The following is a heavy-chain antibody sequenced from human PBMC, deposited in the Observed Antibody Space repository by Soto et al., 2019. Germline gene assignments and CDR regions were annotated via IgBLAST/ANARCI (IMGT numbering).Heavy chain of an antibody. V-gene: IGHV1-69*01. CDR3: ARSQGSSTSLEIYYYCYYGMDV. Sequence: QVQLVQSGAEVKKPGSSVKVSCKASGGTFSSYAISWVRQAPGQGLEWMGGIIPISGTANYAQKFQGRVTITADESTSTAYKKLSSLRSEDTAVYYCARSQGSSTSLEIYYYCYYGMDVWGQGTTVTVSS. CDR2: IIPISGTA. D-gene: IGHD2-2*01. CDR1: GGTFSSYA. J-gene: IGHJ6*02.